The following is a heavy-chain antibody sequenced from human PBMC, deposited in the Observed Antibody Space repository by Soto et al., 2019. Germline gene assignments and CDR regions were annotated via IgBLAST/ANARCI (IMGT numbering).Heavy chain of an antibody. D-gene: IGHD2-2*01. J-gene: IGHJ6*02. V-gene: IGHV1-69*13. CDR3: ARGTDCSSTSCYLDYYYGMDV. Sequence: SVKVSCKASGGTFSSYAISWVRQAPGQGLEWMGGIIPIFGTANYAQKFQGRVTITADESTSTAYMELSSLRSEDTAVYYCARGTDCSSTSCYLDYYYGMDVWGQGTTVTVSS. CDR1: GGTFSSYA. CDR2: IIPIFGTA.